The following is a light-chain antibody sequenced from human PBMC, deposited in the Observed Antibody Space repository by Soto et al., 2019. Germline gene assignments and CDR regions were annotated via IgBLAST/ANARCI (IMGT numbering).Light chain of an antibody. CDR2: DAS. CDR1: QSISRN. CDR3: QQYYSWPLT. V-gene: IGKV3-15*01. Sequence: EIVMTQSSATLSVSPGERATLSCRASQSISRNLAWYQQKPGQAPRLLIYDASTRATGIAARFSGSGSGTEFTLTISSLQSEDFAVYYCQQYYSWPLTFGGGTMVDVK. J-gene: IGKJ4*01.